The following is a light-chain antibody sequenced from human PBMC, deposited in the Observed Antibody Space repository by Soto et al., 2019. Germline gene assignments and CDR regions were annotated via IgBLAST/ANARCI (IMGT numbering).Light chain of an antibody. Sequence: EVVLTQSPATLSLSPGERATLSCRASQSVRSYLAWFQQKPGQAPRLLIYDASNRATGIPARFSGSGSGTNLTPTISSLEPEDFSVYYCQQRYNWPPITFGQGTRLEIK. CDR2: DAS. CDR3: QQRYNWPPIT. V-gene: IGKV3-11*01. J-gene: IGKJ5*01. CDR1: QSVRSY.